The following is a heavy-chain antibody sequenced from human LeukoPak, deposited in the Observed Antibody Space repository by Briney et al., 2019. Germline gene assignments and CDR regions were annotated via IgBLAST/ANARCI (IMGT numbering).Heavy chain of an antibody. D-gene: IGHD6-13*01. Sequence: SETLSLTCAVYGGSFSGYYWSWIRQPPGKGLEWIGEINHSGSTNYNPSLKSRVTISVDTSKNQFSLKLSSVTAADTAVYYCARAPRGGYSSSWYLDYWGQGTLVTVPS. CDR2: INHSGST. CDR3: ARAPRGGYSSSWYLDY. J-gene: IGHJ4*02. CDR1: GGSFSGYY. V-gene: IGHV4-34*01.